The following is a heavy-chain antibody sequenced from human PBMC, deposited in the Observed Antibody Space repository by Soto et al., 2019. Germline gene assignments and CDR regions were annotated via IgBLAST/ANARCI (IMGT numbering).Heavy chain of an antibody. V-gene: IGHV3-30*03. CDR2: ISYDGSNK. J-gene: IGHJ3*02. Sequence: GGSLRLSCAASGFTFSSYGMHWVRQAPGKGLEWVAVISYDGSNKYYADSVKGRFTISRDNSKNTLYLQMNSLRAEDTAVYYCAAIVVVRSAFDIWGQGTMVTVSS. CDR1: GFTFSSYG. CDR3: AAIVVVRSAFDI. D-gene: IGHD3-22*01.